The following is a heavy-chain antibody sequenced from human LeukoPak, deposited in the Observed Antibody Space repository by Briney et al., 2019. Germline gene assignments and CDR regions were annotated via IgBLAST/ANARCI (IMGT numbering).Heavy chain of an antibody. Sequence: SETLSLTCTVSGGSISSSSYYWGWIRQPPGKGLEWIGSIYYSGSTYYNPSLKSRVTISVDTSKNQFSLKLSSVTAADTAVYYCARGFAIAVAGTAAGAFDIWGQGTMVTVSS. D-gene: IGHD6-19*01. CDR1: GGSISSSSYY. J-gene: IGHJ3*02. V-gene: IGHV4-39*01. CDR2: IYYSGST. CDR3: ARGFAIAVAGTAAGAFDI.